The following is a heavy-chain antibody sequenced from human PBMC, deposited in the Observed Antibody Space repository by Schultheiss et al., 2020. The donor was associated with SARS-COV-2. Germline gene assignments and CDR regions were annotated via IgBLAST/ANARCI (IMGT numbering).Heavy chain of an antibody. V-gene: IGHV3-23*01. CDR1: GFTYSTYT. D-gene: IGHD1-26*01. CDR2: ISDDGGST. Sequence: GGSLRLSCAASGFTYSTYTMNWVRQAPGKGLEWVSTISDDGGSTYYADSVKGRFTISRDNSRNTLYLQMNSLRAEDTALYYCAKDLGGSGSLTLGRVDLDCWGQGTLVTVSS. J-gene: IGHJ4*02. CDR3: AKDLGGSGSLTLGRVDLDC.